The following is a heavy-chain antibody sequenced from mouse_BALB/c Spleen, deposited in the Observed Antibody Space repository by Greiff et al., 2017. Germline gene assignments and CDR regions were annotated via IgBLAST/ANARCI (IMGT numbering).Heavy chain of an antibody. Sequence: VQVVESGAELMKPGASVKISCKATGYTFSSYWIEWVKQRPGHGLEWIGEILPGSGSTNYNEKFKGKATFTADTSSNTAYMQLSSLTSEDSAVYYCARPITTVVATDYWGQGTTLTVSS. J-gene: IGHJ2*01. CDR3: ARPITTVVATDY. CDR2: ILPGSGST. V-gene: IGHV1-9*01. CDR1: GYTFSSYW. D-gene: IGHD1-1*01.